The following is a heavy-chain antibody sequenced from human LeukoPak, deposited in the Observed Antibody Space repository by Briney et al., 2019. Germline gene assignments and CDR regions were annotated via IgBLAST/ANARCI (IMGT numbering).Heavy chain of an antibody. Sequence: ASVKVSCKASGYTFTTYGISWVRQAPGQGLEWMGWISTYNGDTNYAQKLQGRVTMTTDTSTSTAYMELRSLRSDDTAVYYCAREWWGYDVLTGDNWFDPWGQGTLVTVSS. CDR2: ISTYNGDT. V-gene: IGHV1-18*01. D-gene: IGHD3-9*01. CDR1: GYTFTTYG. CDR3: AREWWGYDVLTGDNWFDP. J-gene: IGHJ5*02.